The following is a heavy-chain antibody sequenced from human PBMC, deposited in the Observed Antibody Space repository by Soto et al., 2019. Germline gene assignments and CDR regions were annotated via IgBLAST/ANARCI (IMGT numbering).Heavy chain of an antibody. CDR3: ARSNYGAGSYGYGMDV. V-gene: IGHV4-4*07. Sequence: QVQLQESGPGLVKPSETLSLTCTVSGDAISSYYWSWIRQPAGKGLEWIGRIYASGSTNYNPSLTSRVTMSVDTSKNQFSLKLRSATAADTAVYYCARSNYGAGSYGYGMDVWGQGTTVTVSS. J-gene: IGHJ6*02. CDR2: IYASGST. D-gene: IGHD3-10*01. CDR1: GDAISSYY.